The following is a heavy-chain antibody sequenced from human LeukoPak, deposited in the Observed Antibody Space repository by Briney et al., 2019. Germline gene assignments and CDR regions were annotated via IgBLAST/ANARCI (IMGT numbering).Heavy chain of an antibody. CDR2: IEQDGGEK. J-gene: IGHJ4*02. V-gene: IGHV3-7*01. Sequence: GGSLRLSCAASGFTFNNYWMNWVRQAPGKGLEWVANIEQDGGEKYYVDSVKSQFTISRDNAKNSLSLQMNSLRAEDTAVYYCARDLRTPGFFDYWGQGTLVTVSS. CDR1: GFTFNNYW. CDR3: ARDLRTPGFFDY.